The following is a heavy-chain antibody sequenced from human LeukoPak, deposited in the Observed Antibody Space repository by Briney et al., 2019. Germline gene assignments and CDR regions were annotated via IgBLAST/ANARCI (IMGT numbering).Heavy chain of an antibody. J-gene: IGHJ5*02. V-gene: IGHV3-23*01. CDR3: AKDFGSGSLPAYWFDP. CDR1: GFTFSSYA. CDR2: ISGSGGST. Sequence: GGSLRLSCAASGFTFSSYAMSWVHQAPGRGLEWVSAISGSGGSTYFADSVKGRFTISRDNSKNTLYLQMNSLRAEDTAVYYCAKDFGSGSLPAYWFDPWGQGTLVTVSS. D-gene: IGHD3-10*01.